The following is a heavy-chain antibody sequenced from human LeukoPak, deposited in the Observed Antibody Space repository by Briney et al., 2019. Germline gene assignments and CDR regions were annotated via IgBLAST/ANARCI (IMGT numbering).Heavy chain of an antibody. D-gene: IGHD1-14*01. J-gene: IGHJ5*02. CDR3: ARSITPNWFDP. Sequence: SETLSLTCTVSGGSISSGGYYWSWIRQHPGKGLEWIGYIYYSGSTYYNPSLKSRVTISVDTSKNRFSLKLSSVTAADTAVYYCARSITPNWFDPWGQGTLVTVSS. V-gene: IGHV4-31*03. CDR2: IYYSGST. CDR1: GGSISSGGYY.